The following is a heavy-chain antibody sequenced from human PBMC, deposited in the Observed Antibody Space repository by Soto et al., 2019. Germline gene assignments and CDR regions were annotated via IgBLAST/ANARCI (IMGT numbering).Heavy chain of an antibody. V-gene: IGHV5-51*01. D-gene: IGHD6-13*01. J-gene: IGHJ4*02. CDR3: ARRKIPAAAGTDSSVHY. CDR2: IYPGDSDT. Sequence: GQSRKISCKGSGYSFTSYWIGWVRQMPGKXLEWMGIIYPGDSDTRYSPSFQGQVTISADKSISTAYLQWSSLKASDTAMYYCARRKIPAAAGTDSSVHYRCQGTL. CDR1: GYSFTSYW.